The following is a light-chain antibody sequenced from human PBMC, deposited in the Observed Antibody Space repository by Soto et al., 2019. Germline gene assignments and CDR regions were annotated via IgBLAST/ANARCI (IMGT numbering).Light chain of an antibody. J-gene: IGLJ2*01. CDR1: SSDIGGYNF. CDR3: ASYAGLNHLL. CDR2: DVT. V-gene: IGLV2-8*01. Sequence: QSALTQPPSASGSPGQSVTISCTGTSSDIGGYNFVSWYQQHPGKALKLMIYDVTKRPSGVPDRFSGSKSGNTASLTVSGLQAEDEADYYCASYAGLNHLLFGGGTKLTVL.